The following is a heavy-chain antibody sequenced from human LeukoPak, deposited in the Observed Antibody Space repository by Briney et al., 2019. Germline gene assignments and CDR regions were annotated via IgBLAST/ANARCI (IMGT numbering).Heavy chain of an antibody. Sequence: GGSLRLSCAASGFTFSSYGMHWVRQAPGKGLEWVAVISYDGSNKYYADSVKGRFTISRDNSKNTLYLQMNSLRAEDTAVYYCAKDQDTVVVPAAKGYYYYGMDVWGQGTTVTVSS. J-gene: IGHJ6*02. CDR3: AKDQDTVVVPAAKGYYYYGMDV. D-gene: IGHD2-2*01. V-gene: IGHV3-30*18. CDR2: ISYDGSNK. CDR1: GFTFSSYG.